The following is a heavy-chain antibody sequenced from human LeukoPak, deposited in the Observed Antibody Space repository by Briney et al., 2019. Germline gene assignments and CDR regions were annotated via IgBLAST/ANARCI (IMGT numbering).Heavy chain of an antibody. Sequence: GGSLRLSCAASGFTFSSYAMSWVRQAPGKGLEWVSGISGSGGSTYYADSVKGRFSISRENSKNTLYLQMNSLRAEDTAVYYCAKTRPLDSSSWSHGDYWGQGTLVTVSS. V-gene: IGHV3-23*01. CDR2: ISGSGGST. D-gene: IGHD6-13*01. J-gene: IGHJ4*02. CDR3: AKTRPLDSSSWSHGDY. CDR1: GFTFSSYA.